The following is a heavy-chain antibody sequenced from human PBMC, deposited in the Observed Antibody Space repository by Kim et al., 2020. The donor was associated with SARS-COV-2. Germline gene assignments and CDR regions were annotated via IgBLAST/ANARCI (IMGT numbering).Heavy chain of an antibody. D-gene: IGHD1-26*01. J-gene: IGHJ4*02. Sequence: TSLKTRLTISKDTSKNQVVLTMTNMDPVDTATYYCARIRSGGYNPGGFDYWGQGTLVTVSS. CDR3: ARIRSGGYNPGGFDY. V-gene: IGHV2-70*01.